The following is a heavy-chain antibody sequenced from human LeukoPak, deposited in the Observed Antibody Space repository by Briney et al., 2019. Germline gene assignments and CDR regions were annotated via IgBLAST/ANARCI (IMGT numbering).Heavy chain of an antibody. D-gene: IGHD3-10*01. CDR3: ARNAMIWFGELSQSWFDP. V-gene: IGHV4-34*01. J-gene: IGHJ5*02. CDR2: INHSGSI. Sequence: SETLSLTCAVYGGSFSGYYWSWIRQPPGKGLEWIGEINHSGSINYNPSLKSRVTISVDTSKNQFSLKLSSVTAADTAVYYCARNAMIWFGELSQSWFDPWGQGTLVTVSS. CDR1: GGSFSGYY.